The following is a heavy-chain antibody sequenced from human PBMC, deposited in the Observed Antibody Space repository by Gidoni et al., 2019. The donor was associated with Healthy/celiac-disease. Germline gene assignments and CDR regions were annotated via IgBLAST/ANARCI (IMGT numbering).Heavy chain of an antibody. CDR2: IYYSGST. CDR1: GGSIASSSYY. V-gene: IGHV4-39*01. J-gene: IGHJ4*02. Sequence: QLQLQESGPGLVKPSETLSLTCTVPGGSIASSSYYWGWIRQPPGKGLEWIGSIYYSGSTYYNPSLKSRVTISVDTSKNQFSLKLSSVTAADTAVYYCARLKYSYGSTPLFDYWGQGTLVTVSS. CDR3: ARLKYSYGSTPLFDY. D-gene: IGHD5-18*01.